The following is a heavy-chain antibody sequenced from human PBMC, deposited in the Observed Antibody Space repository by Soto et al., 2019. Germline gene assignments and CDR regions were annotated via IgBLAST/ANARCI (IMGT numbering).Heavy chain of an antibody. Sequence: QVQLVQSGAEVKKPGASVKVSCKASGYTFTSYDINWVRQATGQGLEWMGWMNPNSGNTGYAQKFQGRVTMTRNTSISTAYMELSRLRSEDTAVYYCARGINYYASGDDAFDIWGQGTMVTGSS. CDR1: GYTFTSYD. V-gene: IGHV1-8*01. J-gene: IGHJ3*02. D-gene: IGHD3-10*01. CDR2: MNPNSGNT. CDR3: ARGINYYASGDDAFDI.